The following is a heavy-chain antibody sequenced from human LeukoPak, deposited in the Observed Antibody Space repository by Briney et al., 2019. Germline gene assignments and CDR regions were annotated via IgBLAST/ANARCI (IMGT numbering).Heavy chain of an antibody. CDR1: GSTFSSYS. V-gene: IGHV3-23*01. CDR3: ARRLAARPWSPPFDY. D-gene: IGHD6-6*01. CDR2: ISGGGENT. Sequence: GGSLRLSCVASGSTFSSYSMTWVRQAPGKGLEWVSAISGGGENTYYADSVKGRFTISRDNSKNTLYLQMHSLRAEDTAVYYFARRLAARPWSPPFDYWGQGTLVTVSS. J-gene: IGHJ4*02.